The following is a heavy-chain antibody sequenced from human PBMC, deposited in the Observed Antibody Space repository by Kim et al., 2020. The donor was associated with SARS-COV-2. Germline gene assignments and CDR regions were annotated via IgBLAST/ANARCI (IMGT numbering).Heavy chain of an antibody. V-gene: IGHV4-31*02. Sequence: SLKSGVTISVDTSKNQFSLKLSSVTAADTAVYYCARGRIAVFGVVTEFDCWGQGTLVTVSS. J-gene: IGHJ4*02. D-gene: IGHD3-3*01. CDR3: ARGRIAVFGVVTEFDC.